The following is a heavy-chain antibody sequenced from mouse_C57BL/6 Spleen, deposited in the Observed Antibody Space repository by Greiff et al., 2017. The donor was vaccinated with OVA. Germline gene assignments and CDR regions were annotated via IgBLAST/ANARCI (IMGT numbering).Heavy chain of an antibody. V-gene: IGHV1-26*01. Sequence: VQLQQSGPELVKPGASVKISCKASGYTFTDYYMNWVKQSHGKSLEWIGDINPNNGGTSYNQKFKGKATLTVDKSSSTAYMELRSLTSEDSAVYYCARGAYDYDGALDYWGQGTTLTVSS. CDR1: GYTFTDYY. J-gene: IGHJ2*01. CDR2: INPNNGGT. CDR3: ARGAYDYDGALDY. D-gene: IGHD2-4*01.